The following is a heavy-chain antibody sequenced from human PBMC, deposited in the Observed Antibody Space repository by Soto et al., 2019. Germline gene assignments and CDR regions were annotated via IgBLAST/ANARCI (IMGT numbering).Heavy chain of an antibody. CDR1: GFTFSNAW. D-gene: IGHD3-10*01. V-gene: IGHV3-15*07. J-gene: IGHJ6*02. CDR2: IKSKTDGGTT. Sequence: EVQLVESGGGLVKPGGSLRLSCAASGFTFSNAWMNWVRQAPGKGLEWVGRIKSKTDGGTTDYAAPVKGRFTISRDDSKNTLYLQMNSLKTEDTAVYYCTTSWGMVYYGRYYYYGMDVWGQGTTVTVSS. CDR3: TTSWGMVYYGRYYYYGMDV.